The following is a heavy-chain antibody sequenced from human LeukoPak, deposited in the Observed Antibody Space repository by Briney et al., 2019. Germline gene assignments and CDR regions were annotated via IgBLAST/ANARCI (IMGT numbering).Heavy chain of an antibody. Sequence: GGSLRLSCAASGFTFSSYAMHWVRQAPGKGLEWVAVISYDGSNKYYADSVKGRFTISRDNSKNTLHLQMNSLRAEDTAVYYCARDAYPYCSSTSCYRVSGMDVWGQGTTVTVSS. CDR1: GFTFSSYA. CDR2: ISYDGSNK. CDR3: ARDAYPYCSSTSCYRVSGMDV. V-gene: IGHV3-30-3*01. J-gene: IGHJ6*02. D-gene: IGHD2-2*01.